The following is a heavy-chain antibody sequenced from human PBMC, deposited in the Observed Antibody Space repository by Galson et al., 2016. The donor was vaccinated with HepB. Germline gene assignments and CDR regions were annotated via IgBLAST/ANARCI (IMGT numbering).Heavy chain of an antibody. CDR2: IKSKSDGTT. V-gene: IGHV3-15*01. CDR3: RLVVTPQGLES. CDR1: GFSFNQVW. Sequence: SLRLSCAASGFSFNQVWMSLVRQAPGKGLAWVGRIKSKSDGTTDYAAAVKDRFSISRDASKNTLYLQMSSLKTEDTAMYYCRLVVTPQGLESWGQGTLVTVSS. J-gene: IGHJ4*02. D-gene: IGHD2-21*02.